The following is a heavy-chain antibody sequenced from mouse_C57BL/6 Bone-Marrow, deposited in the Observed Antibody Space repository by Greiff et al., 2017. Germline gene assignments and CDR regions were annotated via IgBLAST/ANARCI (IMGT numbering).Heavy chain of an antibody. Sequence: EVKLMESGPGLVKPSQSLSLTCSVTGYSITSGYYWNWIRQFPGNKLEWMGYISYDGSNNYNPSLKNRISITRDTSKNQFFLKLNSVTTEDTATYYCAREKSMGYDYDDGYWGQGTLVTVSA. V-gene: IGHV3-6*01. J-gene: IGHJ3*01. CDR1: GYSITSGYY. CDR3: AREKSMGYDYDDGY. D-gene: IGHD2-4*01. CDR2: ISYDGSN.